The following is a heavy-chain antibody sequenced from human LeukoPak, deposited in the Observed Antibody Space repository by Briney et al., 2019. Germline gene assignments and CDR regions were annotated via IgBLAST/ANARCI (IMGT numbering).Heavy chain of an antibody. D-gene: IGHD3-3*01. V-gene: IGHV4-30-2*01. CDR1: GGSISSGGYY. Sequence: SETLSLTCTVSGGSISSGGYYWSWIRQPPGKGLEWIGYIYHSGSTYYNPSLKSRVTISVDRSKNQFSLKLSSVTAADTAVYYCARVLWKEGYYFDYWGQGTLVTVSS. CDR3: ARVLWKEGYYFDY. CDR2: IYHSGST. J-gene: IGHJ4*02.